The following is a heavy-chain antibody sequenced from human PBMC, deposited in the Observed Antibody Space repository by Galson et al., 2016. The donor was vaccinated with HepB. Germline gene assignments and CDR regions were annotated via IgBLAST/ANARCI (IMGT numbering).Heavy chain of an antibody. J-gene: IGHJ5*02. D-gene: IGHD1-26*01. Sequence: SETLSLTCTVSGGSISHDFWGWIRQPPGKGLEWIGYIHYGWATNYNPSLKSRVTISEDTSKNQFSLRLTSVTAADTAHYYCARVKGGASTNWFDPWGQGTLVTVSS. CDR1: GGSISHDF. CDR3: ARVKGGASTNWFDP. V-gene: IGHV4-59*01. CDR2: IHYGWAT.